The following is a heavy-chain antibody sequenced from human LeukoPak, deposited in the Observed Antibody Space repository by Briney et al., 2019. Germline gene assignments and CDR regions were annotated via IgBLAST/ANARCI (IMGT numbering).Heavy chain of an antibody. J-gene: IGHJ4*02. V-gene: IGHV4-34*01. CDR2: INHSGST. Sequence: PSETLSFTCAVYGGSFSGYYWSWIRQPPGKGLEWIGEINHSGSTNYNPSLKSRVTISVDTSKNQFSLKLSSVTAADTAVYYCARAPSCSSTSCYTGLQIPVFDYWGQGTLVTVSS. D-gene: IGHD2-2*02. CDR3: ARAPSCSSTSCYTGLQIPVFDY. CDR1: GGSFSGYY.